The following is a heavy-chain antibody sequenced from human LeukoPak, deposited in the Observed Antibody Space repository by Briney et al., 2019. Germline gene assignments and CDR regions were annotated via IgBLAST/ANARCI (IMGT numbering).Heavy chain of an antibody. CDR3: ARDGGSSGWYYAAFDI. CDR1: GGSISSSSYY. CDR2: IYYSGST. J-gene: IGHJ3*02. D-gene: IGHD6-19*01. V-gene: IGHV4-39*07. Sequence: SETLSLTCTVSGGSISSSSYYWGWIRQPPGKGLEWIGNIYYSGSTYYNPSLKSRVTISVDTSKNQFSLKLSSVTAADTAVYYCARDGGSSGWYYAAFDIWGQGTMVTVSS.